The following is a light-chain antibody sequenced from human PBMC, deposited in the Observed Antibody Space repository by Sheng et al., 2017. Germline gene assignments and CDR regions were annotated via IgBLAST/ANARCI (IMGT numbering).Light chain of an antibody. CDR3: QQSFSTPLT. J-gene: IGKJ4*01. V-gene: IGKV1-39*01. Sequence: DIQMTQSPSSLSASVGDRVTITCRASQSINSYLNWYQQKPGKAPKLLIYAASSLQSGVPSRFSGSGSGTGFTLTISSLLPEDFAAYYCQQSFSTPLTFGGGTKVEI. CDR1: QSINSY. CDR2: AAS.